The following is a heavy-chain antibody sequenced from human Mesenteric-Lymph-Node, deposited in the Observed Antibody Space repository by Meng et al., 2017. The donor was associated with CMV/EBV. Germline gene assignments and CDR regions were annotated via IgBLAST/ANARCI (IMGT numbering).Heavy chain of an antibody. V-gene: IGHV1-69*06. CDR1: GGTFSSYA. J-gene: IGHJ4*02. Sequence: CQALGGTFSSYALRWVRQAPGQGLELMGGIIPIFCTANYAQKFQGSVTITADKSTSTAYRELSSLRSEDTAVYYCARRLEGQLEHWGQGTLVTVSS. CDR2: IIPIFCTA. CDR3: ARRLEGQLEH. D-gene: IGHD1-1*01.